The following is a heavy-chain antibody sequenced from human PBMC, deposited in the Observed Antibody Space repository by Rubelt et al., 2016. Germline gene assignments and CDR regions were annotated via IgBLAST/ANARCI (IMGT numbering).Heavy chain of an antibody. J-gene: IGHJ4*02. Sequence: APGKGLEWVAVIWYDGSNKYYADSVKGRFTISRDNSKNTLYLQMNSLRAEDTAVYYCATDLLLGRPDYFDYWGQGTLVTVSS. V-gene: IGHV3-33*01. CDR3: ATDLLLGRPDYFDY. CDR2: IWYDGSNK. D-gene: IGHD2-8*02.